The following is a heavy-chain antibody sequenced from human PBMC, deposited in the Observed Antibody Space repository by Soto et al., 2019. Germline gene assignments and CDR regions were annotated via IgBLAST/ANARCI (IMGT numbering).Heavy chain of an antibody. CDR2: LSWNGVTI. V-gene: IGHV3-9*01. CDR3: AASRAYDSSDYSGFPYGMDV. D-gene: IGHD3-22*01. J-gene: IGHJ6*02. CDR1: GFTFDDYA. Sequence: EVQLVESGGDLVQPGRSLRLSCAASGFTFDDYAMHWVRQVPGKGLQWVSGLSWNGVTIGYAASVKGRFTISRDNAKKSLYLQMNGLRPADTALSYCAASRAYDSSDYSGFPYGMDVWGLGTTVAVSS.